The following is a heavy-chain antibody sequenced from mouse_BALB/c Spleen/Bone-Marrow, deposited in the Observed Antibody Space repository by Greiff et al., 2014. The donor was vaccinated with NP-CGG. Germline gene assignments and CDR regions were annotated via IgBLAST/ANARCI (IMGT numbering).Heavy chain of an antibody. D-gene: IGHD2-5*01. Sequence: VQLQQPGAEFVRSGASVKMSCTASGFYIKDFYMHWLKQRPEQGLEWIGWIDPENGDSENAPKFQGKATMTADTSSNTAYLQLSSLTSEDTAVYYCSAYSNNLAWFAYWGQGTLVTGSA. J-gene: IGHJ3*01. CDR1: GFYIKDFY. CDR2: IDPENGDS. CDR3: SAYSNNLAWFAY. V-gene: IGHV14-4*02.